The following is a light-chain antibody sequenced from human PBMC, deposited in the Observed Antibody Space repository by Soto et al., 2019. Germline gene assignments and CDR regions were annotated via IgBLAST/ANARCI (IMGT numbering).Light chain of an antibody. V-gene: IGKV1-5*03. J-gene: IGKJ1*01. CDR2: KAS. Sequence: DIQITQSPSTLSAFVGDRVTITCRASQFISNSLAWYQQKPGKAPKLLIYKASSLESGVPSRFSGSASGTEFTLTNSSLQPDDFATYYCQHNTSYLETFGQGTKVEIK. CDR1: QFISNS. CDR3: QHNTSYLET.